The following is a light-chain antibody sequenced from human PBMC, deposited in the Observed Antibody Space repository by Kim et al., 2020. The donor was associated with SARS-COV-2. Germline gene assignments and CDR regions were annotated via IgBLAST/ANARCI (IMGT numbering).Light chain of an antibody. V-gene: IGKV3-11*01. CDR2: DTS. Sequence: PGERATLSCRASQSVVDQLSWYQQKPGQATRLLSYDTSNRAAGIPARFSGSGSGTDFTLTISSLEPEDFAVYFCQQRSNWPPEITFGQGTRLEIK. CDR1: QSVVDQ. CDR3: QQRSNWPPEIT. J-gene: IGKJ5*01.